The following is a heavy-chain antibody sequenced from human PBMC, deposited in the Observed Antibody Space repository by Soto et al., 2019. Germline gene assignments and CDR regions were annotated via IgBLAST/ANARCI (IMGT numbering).Heavy chain of an antibody. CDR2: LSGYNGNT. D-gene: IGHD5-12*01. CDR1: GYTFTSYD. CDR3: ERDSAATNDGVDI. V-gene: IGHV1-18*01. Sequence: QVQVVQSGAEVKKPGASVKVSCKTSGYTFTSYDISWVRQAPGQGLEWMGWLSGYNGNTNYAQKLQGRVTLTTDTATSTAYLDLRGLGSDATAVYYCERDSAATNDGVDIWGQGTMVSVSS. J-gene: IGHJ3*02.